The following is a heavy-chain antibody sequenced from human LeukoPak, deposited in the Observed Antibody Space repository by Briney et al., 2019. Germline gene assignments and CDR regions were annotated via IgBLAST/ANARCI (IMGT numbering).Heavy chain of an antibody. CDR2: TNPNSGGT. D-gene: IGHD6-19*01. CDR1: GYTFTGYY. J-gene: IGHJ4*02. CDR3: ATDIAVAGKGTYYFDY. Sequence: ASVKVSCKASGYTFTGYYMHWVRQAPGQGLEWMGWTNPNSGGTNYAQKFQGRVTITRDTSISTAYMELSRLRSDDTAVYYCATDIAVAGKGTYYFDYWGQGTLVTVSS. V-gene: IGHV1-2*02.